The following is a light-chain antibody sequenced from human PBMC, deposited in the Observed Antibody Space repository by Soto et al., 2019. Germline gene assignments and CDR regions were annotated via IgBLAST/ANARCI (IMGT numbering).Light chain of an antibody. V-gene: IGKV3-20*01. J-gene: IGKJ1*01. Sequence: EIVLTQSPGTLSLSPGERATLSCRASQSVSSSYLAWYQQKPGQAPMLLIYGASSRATGIPVRFSGSGSGTDFTLTISRLEPEDFAVYYCQQYGSSPETFGQGTKVEIK. CDR1: QSVSSSY. CDR2: GAS. CDR3: QQYGSSPET.